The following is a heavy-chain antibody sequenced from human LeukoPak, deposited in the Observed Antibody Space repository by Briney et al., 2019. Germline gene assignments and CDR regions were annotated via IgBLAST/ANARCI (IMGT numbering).Heavy chain of an antibody. CDR3: ATVAAAGAYRFDY. J-gene: IGHJ4*02. CDR2: FDPEDGET. Sequence: WASVNVSCKVSGYTLTELSMHWVRQAPGKGLEGMQGFDPEDGETIYAQKFQGRVTMTEDTSTDTAYMELSSLRSEDTAVYSCATVAAAGAYRFDYWGQGTLVTVSS. CDR1: GYTLTELS. V-gene: IGHV1-24*01. D-gene: IGHD6-13*01.